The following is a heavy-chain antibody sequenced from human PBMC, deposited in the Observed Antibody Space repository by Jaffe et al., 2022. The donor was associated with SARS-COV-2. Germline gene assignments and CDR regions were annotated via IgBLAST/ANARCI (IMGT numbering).Heavy chain of an antibody. D-gene: IGHD3-9*01. CDR3: ARGLTGSHYYYYYMDV. CDR2: INHSGST. J-gene: IGHJ6*03. Sequence: QVQLQQWGAGLLKPSETLSLTCAVYGGSFSGYYWSWIRQPPGKGLEWIGEINHSGSTNYNPSLKSRVTISVDTSKNQFSLKLSSVTAADTAVYYCARGLTGSHYYYYYMDVWGKGTTVTVSS. CDR1: GGSFSGYY. V-gene: IGHV4-34*01.